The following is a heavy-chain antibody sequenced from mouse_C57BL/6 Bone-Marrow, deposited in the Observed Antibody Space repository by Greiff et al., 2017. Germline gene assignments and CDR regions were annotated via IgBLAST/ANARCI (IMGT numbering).Heavy chain of an antibody. D-gene: IGHD2-4*01. CDR3: ARREIYYDHYYAMDY. J-gene: IGHJ4*01. V-gene: IGHV5-12*01. Sequence: EVMLVESGGGLVQPGGSLKLSCAASGFTFSDYYMYWVRQTPEKRLEWVAYISNGGGSTYYPDTVKGRFTISRDNAKNTLYLQMSRLKSEDTAMXYCARREIYYDHYYAMDYWGQGTSVTVSS. CDR1: GFTFSDYY. CDR2: ISNGGGST.